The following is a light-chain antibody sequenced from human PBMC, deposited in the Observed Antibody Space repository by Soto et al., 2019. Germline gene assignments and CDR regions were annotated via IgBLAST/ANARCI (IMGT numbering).Light chain of an antibody. J-gene: IGLJ2*01. Sequence: QSVLTQPPSASGTPGQRVTISCSGSSSNIGSNTVNWYQQLPGTAPKLLIYSNNQRPSGVPDRFSGSKSGTSASLAISGLQSEDEAYYYCAAWDDSLNGLVFGGGTKVTVL. V-gene: IGLV1-44*01. CDR3: AAWDDSLNGLV. CDR2: SNN. CDR1: SSNIGSNT.